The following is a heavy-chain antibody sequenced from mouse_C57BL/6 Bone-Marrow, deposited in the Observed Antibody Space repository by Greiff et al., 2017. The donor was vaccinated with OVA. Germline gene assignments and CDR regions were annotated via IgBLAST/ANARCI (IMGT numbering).Heavy chain of an antibody. D-gene: IGHD3-3*01. Sequence: QVQLQQPGAELVKPGASVKLPCKASGYTFTSYWMQWVKQRPGQGLEWIGEIDPSDSYTNYNQKFKGKATLTVDTSSSTAYMQLSSLTSEDSAVYYCAREGRRYAMDYWGQGTSVTVSS. CDR2: IDPSDSYT. CDR1: GYTFTSYW. V-gene: IGHV1-50*01. CDR3: AREGRRYAMDY. J-gene: IGHJ4*01.